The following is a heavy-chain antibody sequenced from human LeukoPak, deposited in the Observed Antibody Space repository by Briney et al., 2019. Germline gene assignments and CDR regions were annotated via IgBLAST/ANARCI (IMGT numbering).Heavy chain of an antibody. CDR2: NNGDGSTT. CDR1: GFSLSGYW. CDR3: ARDPRNVGLAP. D-gene: IGHD2-15*01. Sequence: GGSLRLSCVASGFSLSGYWMYWVRQAPGKGLMYISRNNGDGSTTNYADVVKGRFTMSRDNAKNTLYLQMNSLRVEDTAVYYCARDPRNVGLAPWGQGTLVTVSS. V-gene: IGHV3-74*01. J-gene: IGHJ5*02.